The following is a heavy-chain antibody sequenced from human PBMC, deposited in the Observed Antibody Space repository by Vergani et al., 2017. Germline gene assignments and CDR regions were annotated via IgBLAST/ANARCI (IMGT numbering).Heavy chain of an antibody. V-gene: IGHV3-15*07. CDR3: TTIPTYYYGSGSYSKEHPFDY. J-gene: IGHJ4*02. CDR1: GFTFSNAW. Sequence: EVQLVESGGGLVKPGGSLRLSCAASGFTFSNAWMNWVRQAPGKGLEWVGRIKSKTDGGTTDYAAPVKGRFTISRDDSKNTLYLQMNSLKTEDTAVYYCTTIPTYYYGSGSYSKEHPFDYWGQGTLVTVSS. CDR2: IKSKTDGGTT. D-gene: IGHD3-10*01.